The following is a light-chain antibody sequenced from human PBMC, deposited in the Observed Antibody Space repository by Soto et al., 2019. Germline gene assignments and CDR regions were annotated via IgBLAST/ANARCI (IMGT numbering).Light chain of an antibody. CDR2: AAT. CDR1: QSISNF. J-gene: IGKJ3*01. Sequence: DIQMTQSPSSLSASVGDRVTITCRASQSISNFLNWYQQKPGKAPNLLMHAATSLQSGAPSRFSGSGSGTDFTLTISSLQPEDFATYYCQQSYSTPFTFGPGTKVDIK. V-gene: IGKV1-39*01. CDR3: QQSYSTPFT.